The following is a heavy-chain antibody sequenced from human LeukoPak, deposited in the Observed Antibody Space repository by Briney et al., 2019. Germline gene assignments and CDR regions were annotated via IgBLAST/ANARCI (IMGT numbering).Heavy chain of an antibody. J-gene: IGHJ4*02. CDR3: ARGSGYGGKEAFDY. D-gene: IGHD4-23*01. Sequence: SETLSLTCTVSGGSISSSSYYWGWIRQPPGKGLEWIGSIYYSGSTYYNPSLKSRVTISVDTSKNQFSLKLSSVTAADTAVYYCARGSGYGGKEAFDYWGQGTLVTVSS. CDR2: IYYSGST. CDR1: GGSISSSSYY. V-gene: IGHV4-39*07.